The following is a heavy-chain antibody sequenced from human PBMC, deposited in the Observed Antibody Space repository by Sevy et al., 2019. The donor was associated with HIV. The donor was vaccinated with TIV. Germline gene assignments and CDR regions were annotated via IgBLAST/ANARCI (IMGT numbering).Heavy chain of an antibody. CDR3: ARQYSSSSSYYYYFAMDV. CDR1: GYTFTSYW. CDR2: IYPGDSDT. D-gene: IGHD6-6*01. Sequence: GESLKISCKGSGYTFTSYWIGWVRQMPGKGLEWMGIIYPGDSDTKYSPSFQGQVTISADKSISTAYLQWSSLKASDTAMYYCARQYSSSSSYYYYFAMDVWGQGTTFTVSS. V-gene: IGHV5-51*01. J-gene: IGHJ6*02.